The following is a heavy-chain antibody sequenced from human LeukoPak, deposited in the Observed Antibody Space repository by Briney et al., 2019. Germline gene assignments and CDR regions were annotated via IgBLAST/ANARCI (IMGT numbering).Heavy chain of an antibody. V-gene: IGHV1-2*02. CDR1: GYTFTGYY. CDR2: INPNSGGT. J-gene: IGHJ4*02. D-gene: IGHD6-6*01. Sequence: GASVKVSCKASGYTFTGYYMHWVRQAPGQGLEWMGWINPNSGGTNYAQKFQGRVTITADESTSTAYMELSSLRSEDTAVYYCARGIAARPDYWGQGTLVTVSS. CDR3: ARGIAARPDY.